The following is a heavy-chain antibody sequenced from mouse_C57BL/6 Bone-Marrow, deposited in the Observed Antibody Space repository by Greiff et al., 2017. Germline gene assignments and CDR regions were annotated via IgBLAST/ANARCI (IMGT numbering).Heavy chain of an antibody. CDR3: GEDYSNYPWFAY. J-gene: IGHJ3*01. CDR2: ISDGGSYT. Sequence: EVQRVESGGGLVKPGGSLKLSCAASGFTFSSYAMSWVRQTPEKRLEWVATISDGGSYTYYPDNVKGRFTISRDTAKNSLYLQMSHLKSEDTAMYYCGEDYSNYPWFAYWGHGTLVTVSA. V-gene: IGHV5-4*01. CDR1: GFTFSSYA. D-gene: IGHD2-5*01.